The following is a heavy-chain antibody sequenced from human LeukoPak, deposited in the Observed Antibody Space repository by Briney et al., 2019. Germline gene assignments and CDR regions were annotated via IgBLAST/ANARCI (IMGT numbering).Heavy chain of an antibody. D-gene: IGHD6-19*01. J-gene: IGHJ1*01. V-gene: IGHV3-23*01. Sequence: GGSLRLFCAASGFTFSSYAMSWVRHAPGKGLEWVSAISGSGGSTYYADSVKGRFTISRDNSKNTLYLQMNSLRAEDTAVYYCAKGDDSSGWYLHFQHWGQGTLVTVSS. CDR1: GFTFSSYA. CDR2: ISGSGGST. CDR3: AKGDDSSGWYLHFQH.